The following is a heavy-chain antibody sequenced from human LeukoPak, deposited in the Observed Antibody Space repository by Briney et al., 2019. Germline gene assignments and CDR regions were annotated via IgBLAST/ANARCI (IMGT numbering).Heavy chain of an antibody. Sequence: PSETLSLTCSVSGGSISSSGYYWGWIRQPPGKGLEWVGSVYYTGSTFYNPSLKSRVTTSVDTSKNHFSLNLSSVTAADTAVYYCARHRGRYYDSGSYYYFDYWGQGTLVTVSS. CDR3: ARHRGRYYDSGSYYYFDY. CDR1: GGSISSSGYY. D-gene: IGHD3-10*01. V-gene: IGHV4-39*02. CDR2: VYYTGST. J-gene: IGHJ4*02.